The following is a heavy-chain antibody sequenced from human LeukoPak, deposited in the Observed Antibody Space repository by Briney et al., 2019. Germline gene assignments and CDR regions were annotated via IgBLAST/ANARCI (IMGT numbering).Heavy chain of an antibody. CDR3: AKGSKAVLFTRDYYLDV. Sequence: GGSLRLSCAASGFTFSSYGMHWVRRAPGKGLEWVAVISYDGSNKYYADSVKGRFTISRDNSKNTLYLQMNSLRAEDTAVYYCAKGSKAVLFTRDYYLDVWGKGTTVTISS. CDR1: GFTFSSYG. J-gene: IGHJ6*03. V-gene: IGHV3-30*18. CDR2: ISYDGSNK. D-gene: IGHD6-19*01.